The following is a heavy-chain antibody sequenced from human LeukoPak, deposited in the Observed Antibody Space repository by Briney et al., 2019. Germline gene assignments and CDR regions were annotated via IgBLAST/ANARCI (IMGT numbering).Heavy chain of an antibody. D-gene: IGHD3-9*01. Sequence: GASLRLSCAASGFTLSNYAMSWVRQAPGKGLEWVSAIVGSGSSTYYADSVKGRFTISRDNSKNTLYLQLNRLRAEDTAVYYCAKWGDYDILTGYYDSDYWGQGTLVTVSS. V-gene: IGHV3-23*01. CDR1: GFTLSNYA. CDR3: AKWGDYDILTGYYDSDY. CDR2: IVGSGSST. J-gene: IGHJ4*02.